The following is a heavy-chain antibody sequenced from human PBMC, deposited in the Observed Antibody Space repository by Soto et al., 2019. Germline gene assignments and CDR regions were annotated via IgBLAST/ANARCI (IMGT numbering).Heavy chain of an antibody. CDR2: SSAHNGNT. J-gene: IGHJ4*02. CDR3: ARGRYGDY. Sequence: QVHLVQSGAEVKKPGASVKVSCKGSGYTFTSYGITWVRQAPGQVLEWMGWSSAHNGNTDYAQKLQGRVTVTRDTSTSTDYMELRSLRSDDTAVYYCARGRYGDYWGQGALVTVSS. V-gene: IGHV1-18*01. CDR1: GYTFTSYG. D-gene: IGHD1-1*01.